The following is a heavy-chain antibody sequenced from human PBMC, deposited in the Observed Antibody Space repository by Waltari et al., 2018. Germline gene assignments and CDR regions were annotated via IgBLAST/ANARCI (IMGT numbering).Heavy chain of an antibody. CDR1: GYTFTGYY. D-gene: IGHD1-26*01. CDR3: ARDPGIVGATTLFDY. J-gene: IGHJ4*02. V-gene: IGHV1-2*06. CDR2: INPNSGGT. Sequence: QVQLVQSGAEVKKPGASVKVSCKASGYTFTGYYMHWVRQAPGQGLEWMGRINPNSGGTNYAQKFQGRVTMTRETSISTAYMELSRLRSDDTAVYYCARDPGIVGATTLFDYWGQGTLVTVSS.